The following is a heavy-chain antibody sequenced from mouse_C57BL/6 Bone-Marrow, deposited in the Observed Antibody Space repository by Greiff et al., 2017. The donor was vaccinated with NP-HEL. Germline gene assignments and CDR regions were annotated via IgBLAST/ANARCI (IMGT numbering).Heavy chain of an antibody. J-gene: IGHJ2*01. V-gene: IGHV7-1*01. CDR2: SRNKANDYTT. CDR3: ARDADYGNYLDY. D-gene: IGHD2-1*01. Sequence: EVKVVESGGGLVQSGRSLRLSCATSGFTFSDFYMEWVRQAPGKGLEWIAASRNKANDYTTEYSASVKGRFIVSRDTSQSILYLQMNALRAEDTAIYYCARDADYGNYLDYWGQGTTLTVSS. CDR1: GFTFSDFY.